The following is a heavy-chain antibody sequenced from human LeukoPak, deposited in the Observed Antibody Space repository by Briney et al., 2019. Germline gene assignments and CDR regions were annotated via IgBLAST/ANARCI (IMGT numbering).Heavy chain of an antibody. CDR2: INPNSGGT. D-gene: IGHD4-11*01. J-gene: IGHJ4*02. CDR1: GYTFTGYY. V-gene: IGHV1-2*06. Sequence: ASVKVSCKASGYTFTGYYMHWVRQAPGQGLEWMGRINPNSGGTNYAQKFQGRVTMTRDTSISTAYMELSRLRSDDTAVYYCARGEYSIYPKFVYWGQGTLVTVSS. CDR3: ARGEYSIYPKFVY.